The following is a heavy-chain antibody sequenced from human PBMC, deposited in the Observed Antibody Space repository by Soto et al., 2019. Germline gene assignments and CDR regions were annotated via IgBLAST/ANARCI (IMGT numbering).Heavy chain of an antibody. V-gene: IGHV1-46*01. CDR1: GYTFTSYY. Sequence: QVQLVQSGAEVKKPGASVKVSCKASGYTFTSYYMHWVRQAPGQGLEWMGIINPSGGSTSYAQKLQGRVTMTRDTSTSTVYMELSSLRSEDTAVYYCARVGPGMDAFDIWGQGTMVTVSS. D-gene: IGHD6-13*01. CDR2: INPSGGST. J-gene: IGHJ3*02. CDR3: ARVGPGMDAFDI.